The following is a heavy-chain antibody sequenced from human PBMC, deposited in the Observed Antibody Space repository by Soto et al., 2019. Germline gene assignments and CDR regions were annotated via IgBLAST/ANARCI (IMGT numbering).Heavy chain of an antibody. CDR1: GITVSDNY. V-gene: IGHV3-53*02. CDR2: IYTGGNT. Sequence: EVQLVETGGGLIQPGGSLRLSCTASGITVSDNYMTWVRQVPGKGLEWVSIIYTGGNTYYPDSVRGRFTISRDNSKITVYLQMNSLRADDTAVYYCASASNPYFDYWGQGTLVTVSS. CDR3: ASASNPYFDY. J-gene: IGHJ4*02.